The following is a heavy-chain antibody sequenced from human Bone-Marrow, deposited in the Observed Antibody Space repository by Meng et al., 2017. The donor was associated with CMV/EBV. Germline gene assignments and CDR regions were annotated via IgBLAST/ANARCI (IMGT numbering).Heavy chain of an antibody. Sequence: GESLKISCVASGFIFKTYVMHWVRQAPDKGLEWVTGIKFDATEKYSADSVRGRFTVSRDNSKTTLYLQMNSLRAEDTAVYYCAKDHAPAAMAGYWFDPWGQGTLVTVSS. CDR2: IKFDATEK. CDR1: GFIFKTYV. CDR3: AKDHAPAAMAGYWFDP. V-gene: IGHV3-30*02. D-gene: IGHD2-2*01. J-gene: IGHJ5*02.